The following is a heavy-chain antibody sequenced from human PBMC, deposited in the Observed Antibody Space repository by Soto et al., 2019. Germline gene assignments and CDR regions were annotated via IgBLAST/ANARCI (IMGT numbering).Heavy chain of an antibody. CDR3: ARHQRADASRKIDC. J-gene: IGHJ4*02. D-gene: IGHD3-16*01. CDR2: INPADSDI. CDR1: GYSFTSNW. Sequence: GESLKISCQGSGYSFTSNWIGWVRQMPGKGLEWMGIINPADSDIKYSPSFQGQVTISADKSIGTAYLQWSSLKASDTAMYYCARHQRADASRKIDCWGQGTLLTVSS. V-gene: IGHV5-51*01.